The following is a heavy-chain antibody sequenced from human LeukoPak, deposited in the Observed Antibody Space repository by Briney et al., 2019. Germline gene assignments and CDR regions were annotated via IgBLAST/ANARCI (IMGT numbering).Heavy chain of an antibody. CDR3: ARGGAETYYKRDGWFDP. CDR2: MNPNSGNT. V-gene: IGHV1-8*01. D-gene: IGHD3-10*01. Sequence: ASVKVSCKDSGYTFTSYDTNWVRQAAGQGLEWMGWMNPNSGNTGYAQEFRGRVTMSRNTSISTAYMQLSSLTSEYTAVYYCARGGAETYYKRDGWFDPWGQGTLVTVSS. CDR1: GYTFTSYD. J-gene: IGHJ5*02.